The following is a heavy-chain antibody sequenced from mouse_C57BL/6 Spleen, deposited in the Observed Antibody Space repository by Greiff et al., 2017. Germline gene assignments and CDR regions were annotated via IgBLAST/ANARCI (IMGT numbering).Heavy chain of an antibody. CDR1: GFTFSNYW. CDR2: IRLKSDNYAT. CDR3: TALDYYGSFAY. J-gene: IGHJ3*01. D-gene: IGHD1-1*01. V-gene: IGHV6-3*01. Sequence: EVKLEESGGGLVQPGGSMKLSCVASGFTFSNYWMNWVRQSPEKGLEWVAQIRLKSDNYATHYAESVKGRFTISRDDSKSSVYLQMNNLRAEDTVIYYCTALDYYGSFAYWGQGTLVTVSA.